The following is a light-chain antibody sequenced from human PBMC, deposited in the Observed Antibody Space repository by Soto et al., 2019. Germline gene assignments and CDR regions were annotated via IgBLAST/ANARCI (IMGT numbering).Light chain of an antibody. V-gene: IGLV1-44*01. J-gene: IGLJ1*01. Sequence: QSVLTQPPSASGTPGQRVTISCSGSSSNIGRNTVNWYQQLPGTAPKLLIYSDSQRPSGVPDRSSGSRSGTSASLAISGLQSEDEADYYCAAWDDSLIGYVFGTGTKLTVL. CDR1: SSNIGRNT. CDR3: AAWDDSLIGYV. CDR2: SDS.